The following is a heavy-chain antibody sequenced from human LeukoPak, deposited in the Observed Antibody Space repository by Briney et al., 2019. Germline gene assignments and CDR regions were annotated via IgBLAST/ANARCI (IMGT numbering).Heavy chain of an antibody. CDR1: GVSFSSFQ. CDR3: ARAYGGPYYFDY. J-gene: IGHJ4*02. CDR2: IHMTGST. D-gene: IGHD4-23*01. V-gene: IGHV4-4*09. Sequence: SETLSLTCTVSGVSFSSFQWSWIRQSPVKGLEWIGNIHMTGSTNYNPSLKSRVTMSVDTSKNQFSLKLSSVTAADTAVYYCARAYGGPYYFDYWGQGTLVTVSS.